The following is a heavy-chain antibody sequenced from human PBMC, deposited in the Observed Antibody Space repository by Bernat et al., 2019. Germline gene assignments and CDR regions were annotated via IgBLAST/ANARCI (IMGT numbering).Heavy chain of an antibody. D-gene: IGHD3-16*01. CDR3: TTGSSGGEDY. V-gene: IGHV3-15*02. CDR2: IKSKSSGGTA. J-gene: IGHJ4*02. CDR1: GFIFSNFW. Sequence: EVQLVESGGALVKPGGSLRLSCATSGFIFSNFWLSWVRQVPGKGLEWVGHIKSKSSGGTADYGAPVKGRFTISRDDSKNTLYLQMNSLKIADTAVYYCTTGSSGGEDYWGQGTLVTVSS.